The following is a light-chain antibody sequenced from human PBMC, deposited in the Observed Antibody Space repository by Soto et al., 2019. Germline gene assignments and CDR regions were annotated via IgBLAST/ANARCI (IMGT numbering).Light chain of an antibody. CDR3: QQYYSTPLYT. CDR2: WAS. V-gene: IGKV4-1*01. CDR1: QSVLYSSNNQNY. J-gene: IGKJ2*01. Sequence: DIVMTQSPDSLAVSLGERATINCKSSQSVLYSSNNQNYLAWYQQKPGQPPKLLIYWASTRESGVPDRFSGSGSGTDLTLTISSLQAEDVAVYYCQQYYSTPLYTFGQGTKLEIK.